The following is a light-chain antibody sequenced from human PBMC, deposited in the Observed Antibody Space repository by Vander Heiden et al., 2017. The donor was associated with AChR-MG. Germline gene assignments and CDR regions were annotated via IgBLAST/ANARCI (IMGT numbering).Light chain of an antibody. Sequence: DVVMTESPLSLRVTLGQADSLSSGSSRGLEHSDGNISLNWFHQRPGQSPRRLIYKVSNRDSGVPDRFSGSGSGTDFTLKISRVEAEDVGVYYCMQGTKWPPITFGQGTRLEIK. CDR2: KVS. V-gene: IGKV2-30*02. CDR3: MQGTKWPPIT. J-gene: IGKJ5*01. CDR1: RGLEHSDGNIS.